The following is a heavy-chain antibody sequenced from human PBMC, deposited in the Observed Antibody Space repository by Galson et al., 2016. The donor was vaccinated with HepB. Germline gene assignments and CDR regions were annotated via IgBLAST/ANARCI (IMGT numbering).Heavy chain of an antibody. V-gene: IGHV1-18*01. Sequence: SVKVSCKASGYTFNTYDISWVRQAPGQGLEWMGIISTYKGNTNYAQDFQGRVTVTTDTSTSTAYMQLRSLRSDDTAVYYCARVPATCCSGTSCLLDTWGQGTLVTVAS. CDR3: ARVPATCCSGTSCLLDT. D-gene: IGHD2-2*01. CDR2: ISTYKGNT. CDR1: GYTFNTYD. J-gene: IGHJ5*02.